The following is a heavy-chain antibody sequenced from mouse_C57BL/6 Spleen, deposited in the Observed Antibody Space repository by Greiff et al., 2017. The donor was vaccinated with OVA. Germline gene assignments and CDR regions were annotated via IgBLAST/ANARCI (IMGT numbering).Heavy chain of an antibody. CDR2: IHPSDSDT. J-gene: IGHJ4*01. CDR1: GYTFTSYW. V-gene: IGHV1-74*01. CDR3: AINWGTPYAMDY. D-gene: IGHD3-3*01. Sequence: QVQLKQPGAELVKPGASVKVSCKASGYTFTSYWMHWVKQRPGQGLEWIGRIHPSDSDTNYNQKFKGKATLTVDKSSSTAYMQLSSLTSEDSAVYYCAINWGTPYAMDYWGQGTSVTVSS.